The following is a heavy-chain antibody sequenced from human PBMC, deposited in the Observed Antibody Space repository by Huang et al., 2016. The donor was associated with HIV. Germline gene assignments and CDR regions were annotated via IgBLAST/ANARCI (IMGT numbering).Heavy chain of an antibody. V-gene: IGHV1-69*13. J-gene: IGHJ3*01. Sequence: QVQLVQSGAEVRKHGSSVQVSCRASGGSFNNCGINWVRQAPGPGLEWMGGIIPRFGTRNDAQRFKDRVTITADETTGVVHLEVTSLRSDDTAVYFCAKRGGAWGSPYAFDLWGPGTMVTVSS. D-gene: IGHD3-16*01. CDR2: IIPRFGTR. CDR1: GGSFNNCG. CDR3: AKRGGAWGSPYAFDL.